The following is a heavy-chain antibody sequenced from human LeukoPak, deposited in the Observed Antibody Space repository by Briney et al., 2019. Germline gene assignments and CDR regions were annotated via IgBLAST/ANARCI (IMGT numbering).Heavy chain of an antibody. Sequence: GGSLRLSCAASVFTFSDHYMDGGRQAPAKGLEWVGRSRNRAKSYTTDYAASVRGRFTISRDDSQNSLYLQMRSLKPEDTAVYHCVRVAYTSDWHFDYWGQGTLVTVSS. CDR3: VRVAYTSDWHFDY. CDR1: VFTFSDHY. D-gene: IGHD6-19*01. V-gene: IGHV3-72*01. CDR2: SRNRAKSYTT. J-gene: IGHJ4*02.